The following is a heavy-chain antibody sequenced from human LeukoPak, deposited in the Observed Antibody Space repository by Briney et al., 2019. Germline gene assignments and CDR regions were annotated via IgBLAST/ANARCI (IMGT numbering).Heavy chain of an antibody. Sequence: PSETLSLTCSVSGGSITSYYWNWLRQPPGKGLEWIGYIYYTGSTNSNPSLKSRLTISLDTSKKQFSLKLSSVTAADTAIYYCASSYFYDGNRYFDYWGQGALVTVSS. D-gene: IGHD3-22*01. CDR1: GGSITSYY. V-gene: IGHV4-59*08. J-gene: IGHJ4*02. CDR2: IYYTGST. CDR3: ASSYFYDGNRYFDY.